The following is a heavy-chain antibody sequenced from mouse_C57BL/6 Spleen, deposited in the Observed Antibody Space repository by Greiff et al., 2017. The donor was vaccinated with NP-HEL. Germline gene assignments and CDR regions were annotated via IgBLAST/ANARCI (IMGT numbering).Heavy chain of an antibody. J-gene: IGHJ2*01. D-gene: IGHD2-5*01. CDR2: IHPNSGST. Sequence: QVQLQQPGAELVKPGASVKLSCKASGYTFTSYWMHWVKQRPGQGLEWIGMIHPNSGSTNYNEKFKSKATLTVDKSSSTAYMQLSSLTSEDSAVYYCAKGETYYYSNYVDYWGQGTTLTVSS. CDR3: AKGETYYYSNYVDY. CDR1: GYTFTSYW. V-gene: IGHV1-64*01.